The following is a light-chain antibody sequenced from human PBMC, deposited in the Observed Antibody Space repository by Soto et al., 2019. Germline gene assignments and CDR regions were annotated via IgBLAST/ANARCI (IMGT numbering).Light chain of an antibody. CDR2: TNN. V-gene: IGLV1-44*01. CDR3: AAWDDSLNGYV. J-gene: IGLJ1*01. CDR1: SSNIGSNT. Sequence: QLVLTQPPSASGTPGQRVTISCSGSSSNIGSNTVNWYQQLPGTAPKLLIYTNNQRPSGVPDRFSGSRSGTSASLAISRLQSGDEADYYCAAWDDSLNGYVFGTGTKVTVL.